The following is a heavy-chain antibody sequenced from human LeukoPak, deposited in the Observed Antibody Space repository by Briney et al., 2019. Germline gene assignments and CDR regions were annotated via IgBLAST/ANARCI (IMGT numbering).Heavy chain of an antibody. J-gene: IGHJ4*02. Sequence: SVKVSCKASGGTFSSYAISWVRQAPGQGLEWMGGIIPIFGTANYAQKFQGRVTITADESTSTAYMELSSLRSEDTAVYYCARSPINERYYYGSGSYYYFDYWGQGTLVTVSS. D-gene: IGHD3-10*01. CDR3: ARSPINERYYYGSGSYYYFDY. CDR1: GGTFSSYA. CDR2: IIPIFGTA. V-gene: IGHV1-69*01.